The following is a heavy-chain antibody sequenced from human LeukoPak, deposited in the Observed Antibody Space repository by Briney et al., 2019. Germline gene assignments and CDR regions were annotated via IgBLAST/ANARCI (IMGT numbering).Heavy chain of an antibody. D-gene: IGHD1-26*01. CDR1: GYTFTNYD. CDR3: AREGEVQWELLGGYFDY. J-gene: IGHJ4*02. CDR2: MNPNSGNR. Sequence: ASVKVSCKASGYTFTNYDINWVRQATGQGLEWMGYMNPNSGNRVYAQNFQGRVTITGDTSISTAYMELSSLRSEDTAVYYCAREGEVQWELLGGYFDYWGQGTLVTVSS. V-gene: IGHV1-8*03.